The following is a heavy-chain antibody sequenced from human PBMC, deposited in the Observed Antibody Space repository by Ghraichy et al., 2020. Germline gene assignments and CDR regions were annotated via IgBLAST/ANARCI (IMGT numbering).Heavy chain of an antibody. J-gene: IGHJ5*02. CDR2: IKQDGSEK. CDR1: GFTFSSYW. D-gene: IGHD2-2*02. Sequence: GGSLRLSCAASGFTFSSYWMSWVRQAPGKGLEWVANIKQDGSEKYYVDSVKGRFTISRDNAKNSLYLQMNSLRAEDTAVYYCARDAHCSSTSCYTSSWFDPWGQGNLVTVSS. CDR3: ARDAHCSSTSCYTSSWFDP. V-gene: IGHV3-7*01.